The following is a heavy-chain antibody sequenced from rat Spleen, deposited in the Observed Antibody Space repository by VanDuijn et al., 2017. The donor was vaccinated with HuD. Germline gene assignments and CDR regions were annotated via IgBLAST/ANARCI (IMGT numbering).Heavy chain of an antibody. CDR1: GYTFSDYD. Sequence: QVQLQQSGVELAKPGSSVKISCKASGYTFSDYDISWIKQRPGQALEWIGSINPGSGGTSNNEKFKGKATLTVDKSSNTAFMQLSSLTPEDTAVYYCARSNWEYFDYWGQGAMVTVSS. D-gene: IGHD5-1*01. CDR3: ARSNWEYFDY. CDR2: INPGSGGT. V-gene: IGHV1-60*01. J-gene: IGHJ2*01.